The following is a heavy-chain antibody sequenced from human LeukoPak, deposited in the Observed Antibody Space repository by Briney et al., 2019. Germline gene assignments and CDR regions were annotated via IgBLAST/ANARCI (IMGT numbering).Heavy chain of an antibody. J-gene: IGHJ5*02. D-gene: IGHD2-15*01. V-gene: IGHV1-46*01. CDR3: ARTGSGGSYWFDP. CDR2: INPSGGST. CDR1: GYTFTSYY. Sequence: GASVRVSCKASGYTFTSYYMHWVRQAPGQGLEWMGVINPSGGSTSYAQKFQGRVTMTRDTSTSTVYMELSSLRSEDTAVYYCARTGSGGSYWFDPWGQGTLVTVSS.